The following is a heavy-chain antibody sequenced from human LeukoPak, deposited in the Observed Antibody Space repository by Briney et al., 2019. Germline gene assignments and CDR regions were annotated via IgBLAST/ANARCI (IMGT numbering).Heavy chain of an antibody. CDR3: ARMVDYYDNSEDC. CDR1: GFAFSSYS. D-gene: IGHD3-22*01. CDR2: ITSSDNM. Sequence: GGSLRLSCEASGFAFSSYSMNWVRLAPGKGLEWVSSITSSDNMFYADSVKGRFTISGDNAKNSVYLQMNSLRAEDTAVYYCARMVDYYDNSEDCWGQGTLVTVSS. V-gene: IGHV3-21*01. J-gene: IGHJ4*02.